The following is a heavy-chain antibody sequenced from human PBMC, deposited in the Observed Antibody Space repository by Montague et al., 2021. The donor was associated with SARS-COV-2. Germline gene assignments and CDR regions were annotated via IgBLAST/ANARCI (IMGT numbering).Heavy chain of an antibody. CDR2: VYNSGTA. J-gene: IGHJ5*02. CDR1: RGPISTYY. CDR3: VRGAIRGPYNWFDP. Sequence: SETLSLTCTVSRGPISTYYWSWIRQPPGRGLEWIGYVYNSGTAIYNPSLHGRVTISVDTSKSQFSLQLSSVSAADAAIYYCVRGAIRGPYNWFDPWGQGTLVAVSS. D-gene: IGHD3-3*01. V-gene: IGHV4-59*01.